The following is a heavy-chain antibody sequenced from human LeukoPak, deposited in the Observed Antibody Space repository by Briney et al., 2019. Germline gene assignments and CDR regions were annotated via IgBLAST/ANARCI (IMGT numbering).Heavy chain of an antibody. CDR2: ISYDGSNK. V-gene: IGHV3-30*18. D-gene: IGHD3-16*02. CDR1: GFTFSSYG. CDR3: AKLSDYYYGMDV. Sequence: GGSLRLSCAASGFTFSSYGMHWVRQAPGKGLEWVAVISYDGSNKYYADSVKGRFTISRDNSKNTLYLQMNSLRAEDTAVYYCAKLSDYYYGMDVWGQGTTVTVSS. J-gene: IGHJ6*02.